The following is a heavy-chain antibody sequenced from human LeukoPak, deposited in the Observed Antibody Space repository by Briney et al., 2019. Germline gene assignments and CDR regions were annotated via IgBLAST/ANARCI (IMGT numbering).Heavy chain of an antibody. CDR2: XDPEDGET. D-gene: IGHD3-10*02. V-gene: IGHV1-24*01. Sequence: GASVKVSCKVSGYSLSELSIHWVRQAAGKRLEWMGXXDPEDGETIYAQKFQGRVTMTEDTSTNTAKMELSSLRSDDTAVYYCATGGTYYYVNTSYHTFDYWGQGALVSVSS. CDR3: ATGGTYYYVNTSYHTFDY. J-gene: IGHJ4*02. CDR1: GYSLSELS.